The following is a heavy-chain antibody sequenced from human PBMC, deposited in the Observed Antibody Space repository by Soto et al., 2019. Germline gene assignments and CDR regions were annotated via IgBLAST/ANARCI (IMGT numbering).Heavy chain of an antibody. CDR1: GFTFSSYS. D-gene: IGHD6-6*01. CDR2: ISSSSSTI. CDR3: ARPEYSSSSYGMDV. Sequence: EVQLVESGGGLVQPGGSLRLSCAASGFTFSSYSMNWVRQAPGKGLEWVSYISSSSSTIYYADSVKGRFTISRGNAKNSLYLQMNSLRDEDTAVYYCARPEYSSSSYGMDVWGQGTTVTVSS. V-gene: IGHV3-48*02. J-gene: IGHJ6*02.